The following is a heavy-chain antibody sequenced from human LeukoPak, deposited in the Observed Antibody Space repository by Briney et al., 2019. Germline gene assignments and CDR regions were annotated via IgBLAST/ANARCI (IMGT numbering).Heavy chain of an antibody. CDR3: AKSEEDAWSDAFDI. V-gene: IGHV1-69*04. J-gene: IGHJ3*02. D-gene: IGHD2-15*01. CDR2: IIPILGIA. Sequence: SVKVSCKASGGTFSSYAISWVRQAPGQGLEWMGRIIPILGIANYAQKFQGRVTITADKSTSTAYMELSSLRSEDTAVYYCAKSEEDAWSDAFDIWGQGTMVIVSS. CDR1: GGTFSSYA.